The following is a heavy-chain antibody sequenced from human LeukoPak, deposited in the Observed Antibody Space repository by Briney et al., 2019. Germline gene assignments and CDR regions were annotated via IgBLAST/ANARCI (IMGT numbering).Heavy chain of an antibody. V-gene: IGHV4-59*01. J-gene: IGHJ5*02. CDR2: IYYSGST. CDR1: GGSIGSYY. D-gene: IGHD3-10*01. CDR3: ARDGAENWFDP. Sequence: PSETLSLTCTVSGGSIGSYYWSGIRQPPGKGLEWIGYIYYSGSTNYNPSLKSRVTISVDTSKSQFSLKLSSVTAADTAVYYCARDGAENWFDPWGQGTLVTVSS.